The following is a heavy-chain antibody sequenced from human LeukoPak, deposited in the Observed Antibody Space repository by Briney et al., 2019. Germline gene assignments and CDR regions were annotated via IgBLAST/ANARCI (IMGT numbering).Heavy chain of an antibody. J-gene: IGHJ4*02. CDR2: ISGSGGST. CDR3: AKDSRYYDSSGYVAY. D-gene: IGHD3-22*01. Sequence: LSGGSLRLSCAASGFTFSSYAMSWVRQAPGKGLEWVSAISGSGGSTYYADSVKGRFTISRDNSKNTLYLQMNSLRAEDTAVYYCAKDSRYYDSSGYVAYWGQGTLVTVSS. V-gene: IGHV3-23*01. CDR1: GFTFSSYA.